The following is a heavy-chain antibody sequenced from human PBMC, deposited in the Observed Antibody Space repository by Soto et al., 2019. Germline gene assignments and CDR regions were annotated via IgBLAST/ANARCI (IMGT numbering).Heavy chain of an antibody. J-gene: IGHJ3*02. D-gene: IGHD2-2*02. CDR2: INPSGGST. CDR1: GYTFTSYY. Sequence: GESLKISCKASGYTFTSYYMHWVRQAPGQGLEWMGIINPSGGSTSYAQKFQGRVTMTRDTSTSTVYMELSSLRSEDTAVYYCAIWADIVVVPAAKPRYPDAFDIWGQGTMVTVSS. CDR3: AIWADIVVVPAAKPRYPDAFDI. V-gene: IGHV1-46*01.